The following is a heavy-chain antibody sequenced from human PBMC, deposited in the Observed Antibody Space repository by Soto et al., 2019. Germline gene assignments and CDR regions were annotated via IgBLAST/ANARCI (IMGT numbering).Heavy chain of an antibody. Sequence: QVQLVESGGGVIQPGTSLSLSCGSYVFIFRSFGMYWVRQAPGKGLEWVAVVSYDGNHKYYADSVKGRFTVSRDNAKNMLYLQMNSLRGEDTAVYYCAKDVGQQLVLNYGMDVWGQGTTVTVSS. CDR2: VSYDGNHK. CDR3: AKDVGQQLVLNYGMDV. D-gene: IGHD6-13*01. CDR1: VFIFRSFG. J-gene: IGHJ6*02. V-gene: IGHV3-30*18.